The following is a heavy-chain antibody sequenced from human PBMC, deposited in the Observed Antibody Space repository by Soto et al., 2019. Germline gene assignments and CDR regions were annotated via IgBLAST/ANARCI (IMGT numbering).Heavy chain of an antibody. V-gene: IGHV3-30-3*01. CDR1: GFTFCSYA. CDR3: AREPADTAAAGTPLDY. CDR2: ISYDGSNK. J-gene: IGHJ4*02. D-gene: IGHD6-13*01. Sequence: PGGSLRLSCAASGFTFCSYAMHGVRQAPGKGLEWVAVISYDGSNKYYADSVKGRFTISRDNSKNTLYLQMNSLRAEDTAVYYCAREPADTAAAGTPLDYWGQGTLVTVSS.